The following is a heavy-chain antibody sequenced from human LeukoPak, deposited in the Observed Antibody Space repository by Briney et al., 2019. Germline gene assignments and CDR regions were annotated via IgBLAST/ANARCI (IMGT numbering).Heavy chain of an antibody. Sequence: APVKVSCKASGGTFSSYAISWVRQAPGQGLEWMGGIIPIFGTANYAQKFQGRVTITADESTSTAYMELSSLRSEDTAVYYCARGKIYYYDSSGYYFDYWGQGTLVTVSS. V-gene: IGHV1-69*13. CDR2: IIPIFGTA. CDR3: ARGKIYYYDSSGYYFDY. J-gene: IGHJ4*02. CDR1: GGTFSSYA. D-gene: IGHD3-22*01.